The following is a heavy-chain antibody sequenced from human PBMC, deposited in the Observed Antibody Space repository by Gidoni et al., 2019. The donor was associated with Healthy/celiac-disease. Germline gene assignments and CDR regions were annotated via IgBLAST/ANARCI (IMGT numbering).Heavy chain of an antibody. V-gene: IGHV3-30-3*01. CDR2: IPYVGSKK. CDR1: GFTFSSYA. CDR3: ARGWGGSYPDYYFDY. Sequence: QVQLVESGGGVVQPGRSLRLSCAASGFTFSSYAMHWVRQAPGKGLEGLAFIPYVGSKKAYADPVKGRFTISRDNSKNPLYLQRNSLRAEDTAVYYWARGWGGSYPDYYFDYWGQGTLVTVSS. D-gene: IGHD1-26*01. J-gene: IGHJ4*02.